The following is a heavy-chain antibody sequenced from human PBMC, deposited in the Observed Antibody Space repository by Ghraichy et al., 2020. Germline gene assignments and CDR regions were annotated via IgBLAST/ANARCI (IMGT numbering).Heavy chain of an antibody. D-gene: IGHD4-23*01. Sequence: ASVKVSCKASGYTFTSYGISWVRHAPGQGLEWMGWISAYNGNTNYAQKLQGRVTMTTDTSTSTAYMELRSLRSDDTAVYYCARAGWKTTVVTNYFDYWGQGTLVTVSS. CDR2: ISAYNGNT. J-gene: IGHJ4*02. CDR3: ARAGWKTTVVTNYFDY. CDR1: GYTFTSYG. V-gene: IGHV1-18*01.